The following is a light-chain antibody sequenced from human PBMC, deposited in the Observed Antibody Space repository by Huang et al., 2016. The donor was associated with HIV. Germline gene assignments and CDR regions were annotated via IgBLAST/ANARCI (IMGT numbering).Light chain of an antibody. Sequence: EIIMTQFPATLSLSPWERATLSCRASQSFATQSAWYQQKPGQAPRLLIFGASNRATGVPDRFSGSGSGTEFTLTISNLQSEDFAVYYCQQYNTSPTTFGPGTRVDVK. CDR3: QQYNTSPTT. CDR1: QSFATQ. CDR2: GAS. J-gene: IGKJ3*01. V-gene: IGKV3-15*01.